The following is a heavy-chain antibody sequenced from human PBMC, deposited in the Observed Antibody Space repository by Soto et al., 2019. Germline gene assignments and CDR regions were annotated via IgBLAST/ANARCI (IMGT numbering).Heavy chain of an antibody. CDR2: IKQDGSEK. V-gene: IGHV3-7*01. Sequence: GGSLRLSCAASGFTFSSYWMSWVRQAPGKGLEWVANIKQDGSEKYYVDSVKGRFTISRDNAKNSLYLQMNSLRAEDTAVYYCAREEERWLYYYFDYWGQGNLVTVSS. CDR3: AREEERWLYYYFDY. D-gene: IGHD2-2*02. J-gene: IGHJ4*02. CDR1: GFTFSSYW.